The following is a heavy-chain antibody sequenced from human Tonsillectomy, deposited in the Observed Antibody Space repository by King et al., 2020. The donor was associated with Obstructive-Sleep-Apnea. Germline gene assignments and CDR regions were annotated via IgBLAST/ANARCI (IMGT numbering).Heavy chain of an antibody. CDR2: INPNSGGT. Sequence: VQLVESGAEVKKPGASVKVSCKTSGYSFTGYYIHWVRQAPGQGPEWMGWINPNSGGTHYAQKFQGWVTMTRDTSISTAYMELSRLKSDDTAVYYCARDGTGTTAGDYGIDVWGQGTSVTVSS. CDR3: ARDGTGTTAGDYGIDV. D-gene: IGHD1-1*01. CDR1: GYSFTGYY. V-gene: IGHV1-2*04. J-gene: IGHJ6*02.